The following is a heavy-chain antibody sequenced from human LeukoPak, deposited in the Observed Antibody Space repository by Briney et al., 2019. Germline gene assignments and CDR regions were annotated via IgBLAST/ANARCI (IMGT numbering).Heavy chain of an antibody. V-gene: IGHV1-18*04. J-gene: IGHJ4*02. Sequence: ASVKVSCKASGYTFTGYYMHWVRQAPGQGLEWMGWISAYNGNTNYAQKLQGRVTMTTDTSTSTAYMELRSLRSDDTAVYYCARGGYNWNDGDYWGQGTLVTVSS. CDR1: GYTFTGYY. CDR3: ARGGYNWNDGDY. CDR2: ISAYNGNT. D-gene: IGHD1-20*01.